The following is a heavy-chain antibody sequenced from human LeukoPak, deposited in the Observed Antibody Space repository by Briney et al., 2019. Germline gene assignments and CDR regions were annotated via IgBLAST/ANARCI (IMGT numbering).Heavy chain of an antibody. CDR1: GYTFTSYY. D-gene: IGHD1-26*01. J-gene: IGHJ4*02. Sequence: ASVKVSCRASGYTFTSYYMHWVRQAPGQGLEWMGIINPSGGSTSYAQKFQGRVTMTRDTSTSTAYMELRSLRFDDTAVYYCARDKEIQWDQLDYWGQGTLVTVSS. CDR2: INPSGGST. V-gene: IGHV1-46*01. CDR3: ARDKEIQWDQLDY.